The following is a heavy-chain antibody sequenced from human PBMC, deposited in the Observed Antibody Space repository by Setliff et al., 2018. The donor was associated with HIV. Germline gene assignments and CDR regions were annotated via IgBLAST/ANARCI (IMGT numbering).Heavy chain of an antibody. J-gene: IGHJ3*01. CDR1: GYTFTDFG. D-gene: IGHD4-4*01. Sequence: ASVKVSCKASGYTFTDFGLSWVRQAPGQGLEWMGWVSNNNDNTDYAQDPQGRVTLTTDTSTATAYLELRSLRSDDTAVYYCARSGESFTTHFDAWGQGTMVTVSS. CDR3: ARSGESFTTHFDA. V-gene: IGHV1-18*04. CDR2: VSNNNDNT.